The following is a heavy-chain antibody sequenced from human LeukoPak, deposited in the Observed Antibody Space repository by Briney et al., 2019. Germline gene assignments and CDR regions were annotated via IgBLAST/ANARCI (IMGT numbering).Heavy chain of an antibody. CDR1: GGTFSSYT. J-gene: IGHJ5*02. CDR2: IIPILGIA. CDR3: ARDSSGWYGNWFDP. Sequence: SVKVSCKASGGTFSSYTISWVRQAPGQGLEWTGRIIPILGIANYAQKFQGRVAITADKSTSTAYMELSSLRSEDTAVYYCARDSSGWYGNWFDPWGQGTPVTVSS. V-gene: IGHV1-69*04. D-gene: IGHD6-19*01.